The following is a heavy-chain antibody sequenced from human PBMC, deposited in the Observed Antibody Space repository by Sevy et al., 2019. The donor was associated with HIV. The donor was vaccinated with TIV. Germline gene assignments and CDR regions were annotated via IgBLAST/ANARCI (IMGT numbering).Heavy chain of an antibody. D-gene: IGHD3-3*01. CDR3: ARGVDFWSGYSRYNWFDP. Sequence: GGSLRLSCAASGFTFSSYDMHWVRQATGKGLEWVSAIGTAGDTYYPGSVKGRFPISRENAKNSLYLQMNSLRAGDTAVYYCARGVDFWSGYSRYNWFDPWGQGTLVTVSS. CDR1: GFTFSSYD. V-gene: IGHV3-13*01. CDR2: IGTAGDT. J-gene: IGHJ5*02.